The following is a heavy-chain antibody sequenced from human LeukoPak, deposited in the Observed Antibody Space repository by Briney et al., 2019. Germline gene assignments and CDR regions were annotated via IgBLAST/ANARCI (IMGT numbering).Heavy chain of an antibody. V-gene: IGHV3-30*02. D-gene: IGHD6-19*01. CDR1: GFTFSSYG. J-gene: IGHJ3*02. Sequence: GGSLRLSCAASGFTFSSYGMHWVRQAPGKGLEWVAFIRYDGSNKYYADSVKGRFTISRDNSKNTLYLQVSSLRAEDTAVYYCAKGYSSGPTAFDIWGQGTMVTVSS. CDR2: IRYDGSNK. CDR3: AKGYSSGPTAFDI.